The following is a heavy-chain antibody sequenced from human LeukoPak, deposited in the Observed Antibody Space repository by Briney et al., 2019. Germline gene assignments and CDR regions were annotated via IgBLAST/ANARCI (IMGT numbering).Heavy chain of an antibody. Sequence: SVKVSCKTSGGTFTSYAITWVRQAPGQGLEWMGKIIPISGTTNYAQKFQGRITFTADESTSTAYMELSSLRSEDTALYYCARKLRLGGNWFDPWGQGTLVTVSS. CDR3: ARKLRLGGNWFDP. CDR1: GGTFTSYA. CDR2: IIPISGTT. D-gene: IGHD1-26*01. V-gene: IGHV1-69*13. J-gene: IGHJ5*02.